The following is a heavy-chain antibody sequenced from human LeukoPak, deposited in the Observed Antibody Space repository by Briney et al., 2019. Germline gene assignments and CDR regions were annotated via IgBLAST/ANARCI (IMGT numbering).Heavy chain of an antibody. J-gene: IGHJ4*02. CDR3: ARRAVAGPTAIDY. CDR2: IYYSGST. D-gene: IGHD6-19*01. CDR1: GGSISSYY. V-gene: IGHV4-39*01. Sequence: SETLSLTCTVSGGSISSYYWGWIREPPGKGLEWIGSIYYSGSTYYNPSLKSRVTISVDTSKNQFSLKLSSVTAADTAVYYCARRAVAGPTAIDYWGQGTLVTVSS.